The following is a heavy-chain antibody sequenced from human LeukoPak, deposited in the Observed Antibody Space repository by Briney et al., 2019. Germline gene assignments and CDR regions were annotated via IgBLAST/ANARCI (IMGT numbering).Heavy chain of an antibody. D-gene: IGHD4-17*01. CDR1: RFTFSSYA. J-gene: IGHJ4*02. V-gene: IGHV3-30-3*01. Sequence: TGGSLRLSCAASRFTFSSYAMHWVRQAPGKGLEWVAVISYDGSNKYYADSVKGRFTISRDNSKNTLYLQMNSLRAEDTAVYYCARDKGYGDYLEAKDYWGQGTLVTVSS. CDR2: ISYDGSNK. CDR3: ARDKGYGDYLEAKDY.